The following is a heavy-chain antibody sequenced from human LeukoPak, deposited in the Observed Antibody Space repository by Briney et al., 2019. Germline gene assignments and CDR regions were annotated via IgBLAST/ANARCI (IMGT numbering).Heavy chain of an antibody. Sequence: SETLSLTCAVYGGSLSGYYWSWIRQPPGKGLEWIGEINHSGSTNYIPSLKSRVTISVDTSKNQFSLRLSSVTAADTAVYYCARDGWGVPAYWGQGTLVTVSS. J-gene: IGHJ4*02. CDR1: GGSLSGYY. CDR2: INHSGST. D-gene: IGHD2-8*01. V-gene: IGHV4-34*01. CDR3: ARDGWGVPAY.